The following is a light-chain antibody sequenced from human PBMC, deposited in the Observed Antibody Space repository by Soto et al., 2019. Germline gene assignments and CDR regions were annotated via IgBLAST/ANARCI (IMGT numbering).Light chain of an antibody. CDR1: QGVSAH. CDR2: AAS. CDR3: QRSDRTPHT. J-gene: IGKJ2*01. Sequence: DIQMTQSPSSLSASVGDRVTITCRASQGVSAHLLWYQQTQGRAPKLLIYAASNLVSGVPSRFSGSGSGTNFTLTISSLQPEDFATYYCQRSDRTPHTFGQGTKLET. V-gene: IGKV1-39*01.